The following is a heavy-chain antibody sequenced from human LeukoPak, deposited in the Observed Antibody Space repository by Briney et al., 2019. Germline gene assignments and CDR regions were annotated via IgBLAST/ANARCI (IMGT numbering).Heavy chain of an antibody. D-gene: IGHD3-10*01. J-gene: IGHJ1*01. CDR3: ASRENNYGLGD. V-gene: IGHV3-23*01. Sequence: GRSLRLSCAASGFTFSTYAMSWVRQAPGKGLDWVSTISGTGGSTYYGDSVKGRYTISRDNSKNTLYLQMNSLRAEDTAVYFCASRENNYGLGDWGQGTLVTVSS. CDR2: ISGTGGST. CDR1: GFTFSTYA.